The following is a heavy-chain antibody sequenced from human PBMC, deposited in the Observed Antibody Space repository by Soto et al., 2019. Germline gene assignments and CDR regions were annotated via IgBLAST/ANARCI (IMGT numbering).Heavy chain of an antibody. CDR3: ARVNYDILTGYPDNWFDP. Sequence: ASVKVSCKASGYTFTSYDINWVRQATGQGLEWMGWMNPNSGNTGYAQKFQGRVTMTRNTSISTAYMELSSLRSEDTAVYYCARVNYDILTGYPDNWFDPWGQGTLVTVS. D-gene: IGHD3-9*01. CDR1: GYTFTSYD. CDR2: MNPNSGNT. V-gene: IGHV1-8*01. J-gene: IGHJ5*02.